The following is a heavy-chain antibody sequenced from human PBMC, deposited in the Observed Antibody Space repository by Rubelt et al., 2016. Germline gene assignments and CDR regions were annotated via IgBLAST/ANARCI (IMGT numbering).Heavy chain of an antibody. J-gene: IGHJ1*01. CDR3: ARDWYGASGC. CDR1: GSSFSTSW. Sequence: EVQLVESGGGLVQPGGSLRLSCAASGSSFSTSWMHWVRQVPGKGLVWVSRLNSDGSSETYAGAGKGRFTISRDKARNMVFRQMNSLRVEDTAVYYCARDWYGASGCWGQGTLVTVSP. CDR2: LNSDGSSE. D-gene: IGHD5-12*01. V-gene: IGHV3-74*01.